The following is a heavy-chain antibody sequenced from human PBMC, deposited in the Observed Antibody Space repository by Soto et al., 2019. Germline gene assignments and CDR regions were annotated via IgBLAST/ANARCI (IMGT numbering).Heavy chain of an antibody. CDR2: MFYVGAT. Sequence: PSETLSLTCSVSGGSISSGDYYWSWIRQPPGKGLEWIGYMFYVGATYYNPSLKSRVTISVDTSKNQFSLKLSSVTAADTAVYHCARVARFCSSPSCRGRNWFDPWGQGTLVTVSS. CDR3: ARVARFCSSPSCRGRNWFDP. V-gene: IGHV4-30-4*01. D-gene: IGHD2-2*01. CDR1: GGSISSGDYY. J-gene: IGHJ5*02.